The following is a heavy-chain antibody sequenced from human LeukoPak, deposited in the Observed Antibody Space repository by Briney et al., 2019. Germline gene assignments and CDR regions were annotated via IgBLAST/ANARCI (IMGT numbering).Heavy chain of an antibody. CDR2: ISGSGSTI. J-gene: IGHJ4*02. D-gene: IGHD5-24*01. V-gene: IGHV3-48*04. Sequence: GGSLRLSCAASGFNFRSYGMNWVRQAPGKGLEWVSYISGSGSTIYYADSVKGRFTISRDNANNSLYLQMNSLRAEDTAVYYCVRSRWLQLGYFDCWGQGILVTVSS. CDR1: GFNFRSYG. CDR3: VRSRWLQLGYFDC.